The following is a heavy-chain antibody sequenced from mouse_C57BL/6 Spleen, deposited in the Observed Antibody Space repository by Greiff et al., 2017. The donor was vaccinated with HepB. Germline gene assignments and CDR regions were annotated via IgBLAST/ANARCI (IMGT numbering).Heavy chain of an antibody. CDR1: GFTFSSYA. D-gene: IGHD2-1*01. V-gene: IGHV5-4*01. J-gene: IGHJ4*01. Sequence: EVKLQESGGGLVKPGGSLKLSCAASGFTFSSYAMSWVRQTPEKRLEWVATISDGGSYTYYPDNVKGRFTISRDNAKNNLYLQRSHLKSEDTAMYYCARDSTINYAMDYWGQGTSVTVSS. CDR3: ARDSTINYAMDY. CDR2: ISDGGSYT.